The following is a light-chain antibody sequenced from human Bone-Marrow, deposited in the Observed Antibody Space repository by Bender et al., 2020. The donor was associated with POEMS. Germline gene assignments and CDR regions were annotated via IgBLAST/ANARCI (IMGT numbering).Light chain of an antibody. CDR3: SSFAGIDNFWV. Sequence: QSALTQPPSASGSPGQSVTISCTGTSGDVGGYNYVSWYQQHPGKAPKLMISEVSKRPSGVPDRFSGSKSGNTASLTVSGLQAEDEADYYCSSFAGIDNFWVSGGGTKLTVL. J-gene: IGLJ3*02. CDR1: SGDVGGYNY. V-gene: IGLV2-8*01. CDR2: EVS.